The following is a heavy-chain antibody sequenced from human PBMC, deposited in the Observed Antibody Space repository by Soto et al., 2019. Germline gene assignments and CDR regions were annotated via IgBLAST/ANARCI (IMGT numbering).Heavy chain of an antibody. V-gene: IGHV4-39*01. CDR2: IHYSGST. CDR3: ARRLSTDTVQAPAAIYADDGFDF. Sequence: QLQLQQSGPGLVKPTETLSLTCTVSGVSISNPYYYWGWISQTPGKGLEWIGSIHYSGSTFYNPSLRSRLTISLDTSRNQFSLRLTSVSVADTAVYYCARRLSTDTVQAPAAIYADDGFDFWGQGTMVTVSS. CDR1: GVSISNPYYY. D-gene: IGHD2-2*01. J-gene: IGHJ3*01.